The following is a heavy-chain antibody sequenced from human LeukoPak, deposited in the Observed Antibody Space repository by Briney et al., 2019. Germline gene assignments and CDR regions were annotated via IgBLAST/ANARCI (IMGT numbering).Heavy chain of an antibody. CDR2: IKQDGSEK. Sequence: GGSLRLSCAASGFTFSSYWMNWVRQAPGKGLEWVAHIKQDGSEKYYVDSVKGRFTISRDNAKNSLYLQMNSLRAEDTAVYYCAKDRSPGYSYGYHYFDYWGQGTLVTVSS. D-gene: IGHD5-18*01. CDR1: GFTFSSYW. CDR3: AKDRSPGYSYGYHYFDY. J-gene: IGHJ4*02. V-gene: IGHV3-7*01.